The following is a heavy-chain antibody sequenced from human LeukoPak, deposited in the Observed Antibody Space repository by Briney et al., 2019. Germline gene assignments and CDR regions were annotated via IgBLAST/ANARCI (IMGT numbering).Heavy chain of an antibody. D-gene: IGHD5-24*01. CDR1: GGSFSGYY. Sequence: SETLSLTCAVYGGSFSGYYWSWIRQPPGKGLEWIGEINHSGSTNYNPSLKSRVTISVDTSKNQFSLKLSSVTAADTAVYYCARAPPRGLKFPWFAPWGQGTLATVSS. CDR2: INHSGST. CDR3: ARAPPRGLKFPWFAP. J-gene: IGHJ5*02. V-gene: IGHV4-34*01.